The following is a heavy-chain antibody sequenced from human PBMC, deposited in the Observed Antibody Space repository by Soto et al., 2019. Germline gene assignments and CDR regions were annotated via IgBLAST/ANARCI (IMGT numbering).Heavy chain of an antibody. CDR2: IYYSGST. V-gene: IGHV4-39*01. Sequence: PSETLSLTCTVSGGSISSSSYYWGWLRQPPGKGLEWIGSIYYSGSTYYNPSLKSRVTISVDTSKNQFSLKLSSVTAADTAVYYCARQGGEGFLDMYNWFDPWGQGTLVTVSS. J-gene: IGHJ5*02. CDR3: ARQGGEGFLDMYNWFDP. CDR1: GGSISSSSYY. D-gene: IGHD3-3*01.